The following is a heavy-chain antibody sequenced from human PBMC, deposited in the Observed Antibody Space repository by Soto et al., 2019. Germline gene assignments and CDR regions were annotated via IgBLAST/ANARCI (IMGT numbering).Heavy chain of an antibody. CDR1: GFTFSSYW. V-gene: IGHV3-74*01. Sequence: GGSLRLSCAASGFTFSSYWMHWVRQAPGKGLVWVSRINSDGSSTSYADSVKGRFTISRDNAKNTLYLQMNSLRAEDTAVYYCAREHDYGDRNPAGYFDYWGQGTLVTVSS. CDR2: INSDGSST. J-gene: IGHJ4*02. D-gene: IGHD4-17*01. CDR3: AREHDYGDRNPAGYFDY.